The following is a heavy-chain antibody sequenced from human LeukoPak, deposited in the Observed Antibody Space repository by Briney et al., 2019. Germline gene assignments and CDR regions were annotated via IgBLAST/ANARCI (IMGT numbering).Heavy chain of an antibody. V-gene: IGHV4-34*01. CDR3: ARGQKYCSSTSCYRGYNFDY. CDR2: INHSGST. J-gene: IGHJ4*02. CDR1: GGSFSGYY. D-gene: IGHD2-2*01. Sequence: PSETLSLTCAVYGGSFSGYYWSWIRQPPGKGLEWIGEINHSGSTNYNPSLKSRVTILVDTSKNQFSLKLSSVTAADTAVYYCARGQKYCSSTSCYRGYNFDYWGQGTLVTVSS.